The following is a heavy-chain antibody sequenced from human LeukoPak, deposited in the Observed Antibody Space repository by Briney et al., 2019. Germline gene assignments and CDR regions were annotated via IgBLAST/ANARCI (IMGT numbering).Heavy chain of an antibody. V-gene: IGHV4-59*01. D-gene: IGHD3-22*01. CDR3: AGGGWGYDSSGYHEGYYYYMDV. Sequence: PSETLSLTCTVSGGSISSYYWSWIRQPPGKGLEWIGYIYYSGSTNYNPSLKSRVTISVDTSKNQFSLKLRSVTAADTAVYYCAGGGWGYDSSGYHEGYYYYMDVWGKGTTVTISS. CDR2: IYYSGST. J-gene: IGHJ6*03. CDR1: GGSISSYY.